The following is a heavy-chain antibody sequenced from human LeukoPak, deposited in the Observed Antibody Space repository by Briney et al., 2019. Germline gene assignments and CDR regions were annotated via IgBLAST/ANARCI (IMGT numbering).Heavy chain of an antibody. D-gene: IGHD6-13*01. CDR2: ISYDGSNK. CDR1: GFTFSSYA. CDR3: ASSIAATPGDY. Sequence: PGGSLRLSCAASGFTFSSYAMHWVRQAPGKGLEWVAVISYDGSNKYYADSVKGRFTISRDNSKNTLYLQMNSLRAEDTAVYYCASSIAATPGDYWGQGTLVTVSS. V-gene: IGHV3-30-3*01. J-gene: IGHJ4*02.